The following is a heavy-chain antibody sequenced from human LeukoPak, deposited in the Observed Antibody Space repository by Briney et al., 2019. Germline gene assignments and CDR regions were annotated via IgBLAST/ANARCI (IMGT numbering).Heavy chain of an antibody. Sequence: SVTVSFTSSVFTFTISAMQWVRQARGQGLEWIGWIVVGSGNTNYAQKFQERVTITRDMSTSTAYMELSSLRSEDTAVYYCAAIRSYWVYWGQGTLVTVSS. J-gene: IGHJ4*02. CDR3: AAIRSYWVY. CDR2: IVVGSGNT. D-gene: IGHD3-10*01. V-gene: IGHV1-58*02. CDR1: VFTFTISA.